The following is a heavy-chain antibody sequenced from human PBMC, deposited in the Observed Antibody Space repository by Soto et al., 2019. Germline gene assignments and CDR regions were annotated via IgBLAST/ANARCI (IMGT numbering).Heavy chain of an antibody. V-gene: IGHV4-34*01. CDR2: INHSGST. J-gene: IGHJ6*03. D-gene: IGHD2-15*01. Sequence: ASETLSLTCAVYGGSISGYYWSWIRQPPGKGLEWIGEINHSGSTNYNPSLKSRVTISVDTSKNQFSLKLSSVTAADTAVYYCARGMFRRRTGVVVVAATPYYYYYMDVWGKGTTVT. CDR3: ARGMFRRRTGVVVVAATPYYYYYMDV. CDR1: GGSISGYY.